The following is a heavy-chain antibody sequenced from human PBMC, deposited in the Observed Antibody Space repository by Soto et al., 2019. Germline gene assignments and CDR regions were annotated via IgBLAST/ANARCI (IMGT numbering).Heavy chain of an antibody. J-gene: IGHJ4*02. Sequence: VGSLRLSCAASGFTFSNAWMSWVRQAPGKGLEWVGRIKSKTDGGTTDYAAPVKGRFTISRDDSKNTLYLQMNSLKTEDTAVYYCTADPPLLLWFGSVGYWGQGTLVTVSS. CDR3: TADPPLLLWFGSVGY. D-gene: IGHD3-10*01. CDR1: GFTFSNAW. CDR2: IKSKTDGGTT. V-gene: IGHV3-15*01.